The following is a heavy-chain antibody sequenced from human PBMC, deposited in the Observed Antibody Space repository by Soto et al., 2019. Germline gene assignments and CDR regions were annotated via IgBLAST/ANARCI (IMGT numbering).Heavy chain of an antibody. CDR3: ARLPRGSNFGMDV. CDR1: VGSFSGYY. J-gene: IGHJ6*02. CDR2: INQSGSN. V-gene: IGHV4-34*01. Sequence: QVQLQQWGAGLLKPSETLSLTCAVYVGSFSGYYWSWIRQPPGKGLEWIGEINQSGSNNYNPSLKSLVTISVDTSKNQFSLKLSSVTAADTAVYYCARLPRGSNFGMDVWGQGTTVTVSS.